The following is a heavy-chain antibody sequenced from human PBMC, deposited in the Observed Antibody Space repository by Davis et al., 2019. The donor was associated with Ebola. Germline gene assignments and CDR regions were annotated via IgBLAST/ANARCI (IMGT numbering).Heavy chain of an antibody. CDR1: GFTFSSYT. D-gene: IGHD1-14*01. CDR3: SFTTPDAFDI. CDR2: ISSSSSYI. J-gene: IGHJ3*02. V-gene: IGHV3-21*04. Sequence: GESLKISCAASGFTFSSYTMNWVRQAPGKGLEWVSSISSSSSYIYYADSVKGRFTVSRDNAKNSLYLQMNSLKTEDTAVYYCSFTTPDAFDIWGQGTMVTVSS.